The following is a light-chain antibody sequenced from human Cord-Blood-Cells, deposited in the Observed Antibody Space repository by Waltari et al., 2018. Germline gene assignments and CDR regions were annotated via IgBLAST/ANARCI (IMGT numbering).Light chain of an antibody. Sequence: EIVMTQSPATLSLSPGETPTLSCRASQIVTSNLAWYQQKPGQARRLLLYGASTRTTGIPTRFSGSVSRTEVTLTSSSLQSEDFADYYYQQHNNWPPLGDTFGHVTKLEIK. CDR1: QIVTSN. CDR2: GAS. J-gene: IGKJ2*01. CDR3: QQHNNWPPLGDT. V-gene: IGKV3-15*01.